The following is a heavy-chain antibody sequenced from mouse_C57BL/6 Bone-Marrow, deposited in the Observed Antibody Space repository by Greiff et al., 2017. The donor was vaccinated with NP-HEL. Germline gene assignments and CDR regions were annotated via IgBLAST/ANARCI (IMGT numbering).Heavy chain of an antibody. V-gene: IGHV1-76*01. J-gene: IGHJ2*01. Sequence: QVQLQQPGAELVRPGASVKLSCKASGYTFTDYYINWVKQRPGQGLEWIARIYPGSGNTYYNEKFKGKATLTAEKSSSTAYMQLSSLTSEDSAVYFCARWDDYWGQGTTLTVSS. CDR1: GYTFTDYY. CDR3: ARWDDY. CDR2: IYPGSGNT. D-gene: IGHD4-1*01.